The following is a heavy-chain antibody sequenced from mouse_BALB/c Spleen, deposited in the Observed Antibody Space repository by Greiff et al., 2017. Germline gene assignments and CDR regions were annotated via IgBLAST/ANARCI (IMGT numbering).Heavy chain of an antibody. D-gene: IGHD1-1*01. Sequence: EVQLQQSGAELVKPGASVKLSCTASGFNIKDTYMHWVKQRPEQGLEWIGRIDPANGNTKYDPKFQGKATITADTSSNTAYLQLSSLTSEDTAVYYCASALYYGSSYDYAMDYWGQGTSVTVSS. J-gene: IGHJ4*01. CDR2: IDPANGNT. CDR1: GFNIKDTY. CDR3: ASALYYGSSYDYAMDY. V-gene: IGHV14-3*02.